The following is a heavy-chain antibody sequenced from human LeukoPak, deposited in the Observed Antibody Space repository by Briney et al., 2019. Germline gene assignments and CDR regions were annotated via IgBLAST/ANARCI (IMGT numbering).Heavy chain of an antibody. CDR3: ARATSGNEDVSEAGDGAVNYDLFDY. CDR1: GFTFSNYG. V-gene: IGHV3-30*03. CDR2: ISFDGSNE. J-gene: IGHJ4*02. Sequence: GGSLRLSCAASGFTFSNYGMHWVRQGPDKGLEWVAVISFDGSNEYYSDSVKGRFTISRDNSKNTLYLQMDSLRTADTALYYCARATSGNEDVSEAGDGAVNYDLFDYWGQGTLVTVSS. D-gene: IGHD3-10*01.